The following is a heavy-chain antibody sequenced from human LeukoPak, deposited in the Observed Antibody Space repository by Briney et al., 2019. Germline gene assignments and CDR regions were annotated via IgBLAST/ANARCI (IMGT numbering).Heavy chain of an antibody. CDR2: IIPIFGTA. Sequence: ASVTVSCKASGGTFSSYAISWVRQAPGQGLEWMGGIIPIFGTANYAQKFQGRVTITADESTSTAYMELSSLRSEDTAVYYCAREGLTGTTIDIWGQGTMVTVST. D-gene: IGHD1-20*01. CDR3: AREGLTGTTIDI. V-gene: IGHV1-69*13. CDR1: GGTFSSYA. J-gene: IGHJ3*02.